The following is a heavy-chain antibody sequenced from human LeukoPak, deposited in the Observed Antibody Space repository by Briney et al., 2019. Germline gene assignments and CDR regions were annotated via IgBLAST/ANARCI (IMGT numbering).Heavy chain of an antibody. V-gene: IGHV4-59*01. Sequence: SETLSLTCTVSGGSISSYYWSWIRQPPGKGLEWIGYIYYSGSTNYNPSLKSRVTISVDTSKNQFCLKLISVTAADAPVYYESRTTEAHSWRTRNLDYYMDVLGKGTTVTV. CDR3: SRTTEAHSWRTRNLDYYMDV. J-gene: IGHJ6*03. CDR1: GGSISSYY. CDR2: IYYSGST. D-gene: IGHD6-13*01.